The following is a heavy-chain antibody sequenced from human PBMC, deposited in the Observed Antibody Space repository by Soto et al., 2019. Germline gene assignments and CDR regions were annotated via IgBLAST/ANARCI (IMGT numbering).Heavy chain of an antibody. CDR1: GFTFSSYG. J-gene: IGHJ3*02. CDR2: IWYDGSNK. V-gene: IGHV3-33*01. CDR3: ARDQGYCSGGSCYSDAFDI. Sequence: QVQLVESGGGVVQPGRSLRLSCAASGFTFSSYGMHWVRQAPGKGLEWVAVIWYDGSNKYYADSVKVRFTISRDNSKNTLYLQMNSLRAEDTAVYYCARDQGYCSGGSCYSDAFDIWGQGTMVTVSS. D-gene: IGHD2-15*01.